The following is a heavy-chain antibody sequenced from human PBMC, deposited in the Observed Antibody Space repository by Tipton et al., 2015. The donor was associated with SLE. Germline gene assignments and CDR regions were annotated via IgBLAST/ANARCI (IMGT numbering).Heavy chain of an antibody. V-gene: IGHV4-59*07. CDR3: AGGVGSRYFDY. J-gene: IGHJ4*02. Sequence: TLSLTCTVSGGSISSYYWSWIRQPPGKGLEWIGYIYYSGSTNYNPSLKSRVTISVDTSKNQFSLKLSSVTAADTAVYYFAGGVGSRYFDYWGQGTLVTVSS. D-gene: IGHD1-26*01. CDR1: GGSISSYY. CDR2: IYYSGST.